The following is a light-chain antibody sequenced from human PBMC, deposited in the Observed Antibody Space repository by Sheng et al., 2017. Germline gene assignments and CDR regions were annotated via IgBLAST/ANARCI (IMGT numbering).Light chain of an antibody. Sequence: QSSLTQPASVSGSPGQSITISCTGTSSDIGGYNLVSWYQQHPGKAPKVIIYEGSERPSGVSNRFSGSKSGNTASLTISGLQAEDDADYYCCSYAGSGVKVFGGGTKLTVL. CDR2: EGS. V-gene: IGLV2-23*01. CDR3: CSYAGSGVKV. CDR1: SSDIGGYNL. J-gene: IGLJ3*02.